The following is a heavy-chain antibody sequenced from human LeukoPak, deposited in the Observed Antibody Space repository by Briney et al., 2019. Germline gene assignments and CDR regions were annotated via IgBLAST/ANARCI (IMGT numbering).Heavy chain of an antibody. CDR2: INHSGST. J-gene: IGHJ6*02. CDR1: GGSFSGYY. CDR3: ARERWQWLGPYGMDV. D-gene: IGHD6-19*01. V-gene: IGHV4-34*01. Sequence: SETLSLTCAVYGGSFSGYYWSWIRQPPGKGLEWIGEINHSGSTNYNPSLKSRVTISVDTSKNQFSLKLSSVTAADTAVYYCARERWQWLGPYGMDVWGQGTTVTVSS.